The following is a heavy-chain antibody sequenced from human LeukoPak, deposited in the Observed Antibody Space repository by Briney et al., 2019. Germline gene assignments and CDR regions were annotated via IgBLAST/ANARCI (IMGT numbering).Heavy chain of an antibody. J-gene: IGHJ4*02. Sequence: GGSLRLSCAASGFTYSSYAMSWVRQAPGKGLEWVSGISGSGTSTYYADSVKGRFTTSRDSSKNTVFLQMNSLRAEDTAVYFCVRDRGGGNWLDYWGQGTLVTVSS. CDR2: ISGSGTST. V-gene: IGHV3-23*01. CDR3: VRDRGGGNWLDY. D-gene: IGHD1-20*01. CDR1: GFTYSSYA.